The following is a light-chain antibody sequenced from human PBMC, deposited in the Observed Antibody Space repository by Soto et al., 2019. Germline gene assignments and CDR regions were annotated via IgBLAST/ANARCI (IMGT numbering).Light chain of an antibody. J-gene: IGKJ3*01. Sequence: DIQMTQSPSTLSASVGDRVTITCRVSRSISRSLAWYQQKSGKAPKLLIYDASSLESGVPSRFSGSGFGTEFTLTISGLQPDDFATYYCQLYQSYFLTFGPGTTVDMK. CDR2: DAS. CDR3: QLYQSYFLT. CDR1: RSISRS. V-gene: IGKV1-5*01.